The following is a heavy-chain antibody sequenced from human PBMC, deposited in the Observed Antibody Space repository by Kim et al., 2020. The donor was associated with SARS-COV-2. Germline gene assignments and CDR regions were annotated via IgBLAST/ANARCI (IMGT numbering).Heavy chain of an antibody. D-gene: IGHD3-22*01. V-gene: IGHV4-4*07. J-gene: IGHJ6*02. CDR1: GGSISSYY. CDR3: AGAFSYYYDSSGYYYYSYGMDV. CDR2: IYTSGST. Sequence: SETLSLTCTVSGGSISSYYWSWIRQPAGKGLEGIGRIYTSGSTNYNPSLKSRVTMSVDTSKNQFSLKLSSVTDADTAVYYCAGAFSYYYDSSGYYYYSYGMDVWGQGTTVTVSS.